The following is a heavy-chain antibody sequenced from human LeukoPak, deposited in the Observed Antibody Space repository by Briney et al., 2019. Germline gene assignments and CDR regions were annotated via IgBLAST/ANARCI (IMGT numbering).Heavy chain of an antibody. CDR2: IWYDGSNK. CDR3: STTHYNFADIDH. D-gene: IGHD3-3*01. V-gene: IGHV3-33*01. J-gene: IGHJ4*02. CDR1: GFTFSSYG. Sequence: GGSLRLSCAASGFTFSSYGMHWVRQAPGKGLEWVAVIWYDGSNKYYADSVKGRFTISRDDSKNTVYLQMNSLKTEDTAVYYCSTTHYNFADIDHWGQGTLVTVSS.